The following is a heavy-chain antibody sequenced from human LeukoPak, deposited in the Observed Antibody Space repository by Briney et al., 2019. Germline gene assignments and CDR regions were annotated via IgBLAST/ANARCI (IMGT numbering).Heavy chain of an antibody. CDR3: ARDRDDDSSGSIDDAFDI. D-gene: IGHD3-22*01. CDR1: GFTFSTYA. J-gene: IGHJ3*02. Sequence: KSGGSLRLSCAASGFTFSTYAMGWVRQARGRGLEWVSSISSSSRSIYNADSVKGRFTISRDNAKRSLYLQMYSLRAEDTAVYYCARDRDDDSSGSIDDAFDIWGQGTMVTVSS. CDR2: ISSSSRSI. V-gene: IGHV3-21*01.